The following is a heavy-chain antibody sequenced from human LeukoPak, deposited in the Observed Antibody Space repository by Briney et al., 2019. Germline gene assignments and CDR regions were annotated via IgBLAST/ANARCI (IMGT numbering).Heavy chain of an antibody. CDR2: TYPGDSDT. CDR1: GYSFTNYW. D-gene: IGHD6-19*01. V-gene: IGHV5-51*01. CDR3: ARRDSSGWYYFDY. Sequence: GESLKISCKGPGYSFTNYWVAWVRQMPGKGLEWMGITYPGDSDTRYSPSFQGQVTISADKSISTAYLQWSSLKASDTAMYYCARRDSSGWYYFDYWAREPWSPSPQ. J-gene: IGHJ4*02.